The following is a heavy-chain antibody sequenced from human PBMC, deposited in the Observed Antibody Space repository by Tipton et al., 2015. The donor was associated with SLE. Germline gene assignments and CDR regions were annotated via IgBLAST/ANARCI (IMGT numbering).Heavy chain of an antibody. CDR3: AGDSSGSYYDRGGYYQLANRHFDL. CDR1: GFTFSSYG. Sequence: SLRLSCAASGFTFSSYGMHWVRQAPGKGLEWVAVIWYDGSNKYYADSVKGRFTISRDDSKNTVYLQMNSLRAEDTAVYYCAGDSSGSYYDRGGYYQLANRHFDLWGRGILVSVSS. V-gene: IGHV3-33*01. D-gene: IGHD3-22*01. J-gene: IGHJ4*01. CDR2: IWYDGSNK.